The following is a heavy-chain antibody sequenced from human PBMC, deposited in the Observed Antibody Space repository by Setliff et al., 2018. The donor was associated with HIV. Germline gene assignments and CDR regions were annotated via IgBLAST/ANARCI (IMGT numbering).Heavy chain of an antibody. J-gene: IGHJ3*02. CDR2: INHSGST. CDR1: GGSFSDYY. CDR3: ARGFGSSWSYDGFDI. V-gene: IGHV4-34*01. Sequence: PSETLSLTCAVYGGSFSDYYWSWIRQPPEKGLEWIGEINHSGSTNYNLSLKSRVTIAVDTSKNQFSLKLSSVTAADTAVYYCARGFGSSWSYDGFDIWGQGTLVTVSS. D-gene: IGHD6-13*01.